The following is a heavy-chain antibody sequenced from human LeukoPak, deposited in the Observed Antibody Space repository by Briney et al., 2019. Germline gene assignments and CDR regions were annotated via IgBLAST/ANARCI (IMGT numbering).Heavy chain of an antibody. V-gene: IGHV4-59*01. CDR1: GGSISGYY. J-gene: IGHJ4*02. D-gene: IGHD6-19*01. CDR2: IYYSGST. CDR3: ARGGSNRWLVGFDY. Sequence: TSETLSLTCTVSGGSISGYYWSWVRQPAGKGLEWIGYIYYSGSTNYNPSLKSRVTISVDTSKNQFSLKVRSVTAADTAVYYCARGGSNRWLVGFDYWGQGTLVTVSS.